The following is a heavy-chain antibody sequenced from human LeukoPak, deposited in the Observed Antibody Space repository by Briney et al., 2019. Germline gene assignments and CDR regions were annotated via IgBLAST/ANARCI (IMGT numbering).Heavy chain of an antibody. CDR2: ISSSSSTI. J-gene: IGHJ4*02. Sequence: PGGSLRLSCAASGFTFSSYNMNWVRQAPGKGLEWVSYISSSSSTIYYADSVKGRFTISRDNAKNSLYLQMNSLRAEDTAMYYCARDDRSSWYYSDYWGQGTLVTVSS. D-gene: IGHD6-13*01. V-gene: IGHV3-48*01. CDR1: GFTFSSYN. CDR3: ARDDRSSWYYSDY.